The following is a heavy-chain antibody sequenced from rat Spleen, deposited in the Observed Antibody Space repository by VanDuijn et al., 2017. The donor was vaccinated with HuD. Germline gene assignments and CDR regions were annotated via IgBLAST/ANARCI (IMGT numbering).Heavy chain of an antibody. J-gene: IGHJ3*01. V-gene: IGHV5S23*01. Sequence: EVQLVESGGGLEQPGGSLKLSCAASGFTFSNYGMAWVRQAPTKGLEWVATISTSGGSTYYRDSVKGRFTISRDNAKSTLYLQMNSLRSEDTASYYFARQSSLFAYWGQGTLVTVSS. CDR1: GFTFSNYG. CDR3: ARQSSLFAY. CDR2: ISTSGGST.